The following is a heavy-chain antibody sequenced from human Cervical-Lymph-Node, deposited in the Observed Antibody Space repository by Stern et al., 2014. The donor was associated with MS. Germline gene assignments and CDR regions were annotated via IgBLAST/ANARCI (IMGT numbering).Heavy chain of an antibody. Sequence: QVQLQESGPGLVKPSQTLSLTCTVSGGSISSGGYYWSWIRPHPGKGLEWIGYIYYSGSTYYNPSLKSRVTISVDTSKNQFSLKLSSVTAADTAVYYCAAELGGSYYFDYWGQGTLVTVSS. CDR1: GGSISSGGYY. CDR3: AAELGGSYYFDY. J-gene: IGHJ4*02. CDR2: IYYSGST. D-gene: IGHD1-26*01. V-gene: IGHV4-31*03.